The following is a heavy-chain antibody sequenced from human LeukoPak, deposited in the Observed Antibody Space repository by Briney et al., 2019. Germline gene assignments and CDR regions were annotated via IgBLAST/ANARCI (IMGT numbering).Heavy chain of an antibody. CDR1: GFTFDDYA. CDR2: ISGDGGST. D-gene: IGHD3-22*01. V-gene: IGHV3-43*02. Sequence: GGSLRLSCAASGFTFDDYAMHWVRRAPGKGLEWVSLISGDGGSTYYADSVKGRFTISRDNSKNSLYLQMNSLRTEDTASYYCAKVLGYYDSSGYYQEGGFDYWGQGTLVTVSS. J-gene: IGHJ4*02. CDR3: AKVLGYYDSSGYYQEGGFDY.